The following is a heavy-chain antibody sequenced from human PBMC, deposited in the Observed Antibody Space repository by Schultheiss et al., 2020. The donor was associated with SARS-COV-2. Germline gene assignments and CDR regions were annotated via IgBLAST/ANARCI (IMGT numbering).Heavy chain of an antibody. J-gene: IGHJ3*02. D-gene: IGHD2-8*01. Sequence: GGSLRLSCAASGFTFSSYDMHWVRQATGKGLEWVSAIGTAGDPYYPGSVKGRFTISRDNAKNTLYLQMNSLRAEDTAVYYCANGDIVLMVYAIPPGEAFDIWGQGTMVTVSS. CDR1: GFTFSSYD. CDR3: ANGDIVLMVYAIPPGEAFDI. V-gene: IGHV3-13*05. CDR2: IGTAGDP.